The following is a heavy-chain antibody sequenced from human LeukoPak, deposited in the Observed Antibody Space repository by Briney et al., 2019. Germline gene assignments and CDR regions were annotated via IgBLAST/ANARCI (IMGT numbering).Heavy chain of an antibody. V-gene: IGHV4-59*01. CDR1: GGSISSYY. CDR2: IYYSRST. Sequence: PSETLSLTCTVSGGSISSYYWSWIRQPPGKGLEWIGYIYYSRSTNYNPSLKSRVTMSVDTSKNQFSLRLSSVTAADTAVYYCARPYGDYVNFDYWGQGTLVTVSS. J-gene: IGHJ4*02. D-gene: IGHD4-17*01. CDR3: ARPYGDYVNFDY.